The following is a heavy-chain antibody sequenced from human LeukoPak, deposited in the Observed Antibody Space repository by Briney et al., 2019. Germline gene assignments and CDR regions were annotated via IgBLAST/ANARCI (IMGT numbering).Heavy chain of an antibody. D-gene: IGHD2-2*01. J-gene: IGHJ6*02. Sequence: GGSLRLSCAASGFTFSSYAMHWVRQAPGKGLEWVAVISYDGSNKYYADSVKGRFTISRDNSKNTLYLQMNSLRAEDTAVYYCARDGPPAAADYYYYGMDVWGQGTTVTVSS. V-gene: IGHV3-30-3*01. CDR1: GFTFSSYA. CDR3: ARDGPPAAADYYYYGMDV. CDR2: ISYDGSNK.